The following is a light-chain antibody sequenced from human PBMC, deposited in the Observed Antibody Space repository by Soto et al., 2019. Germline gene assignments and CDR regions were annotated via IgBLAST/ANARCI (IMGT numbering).Light chain of an antibody. V-gene: IGKV1-39*01. Sequence: DIQMTQSPSSLSASVGDRVTITCRASQSISSYLNWYQQKPGKAPKLLIYAASSLQSGVPSRFSGSGSSTDFTLTTSSLQPEEFATYYCQQTDTFGPGTKVDIK. CDR3: QQTDT. J-gene: IGKJ3*01. CDR2: AAS. CDR1: QSISSY.